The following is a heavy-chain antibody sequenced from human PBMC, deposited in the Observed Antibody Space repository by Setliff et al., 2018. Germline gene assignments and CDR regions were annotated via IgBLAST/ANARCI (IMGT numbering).Heavy chain of an antibody. J-gene: IGHJ4*02. CDR1: GFTFSSYW. V-gene: IGHV3-7*01. CDR3: AGETLPYYFDY. Sequence: GGSLRLSCAASGFTFSSYWMSWVRQAPGKGLEWVANIKQDGSEKYYVDSVKGRFTISRDNAKNPLYLQMSSLRAEDTAAYYCAGETLPYYFDYWGQGTLVTVSS. CDR2: IKQDGSEK.